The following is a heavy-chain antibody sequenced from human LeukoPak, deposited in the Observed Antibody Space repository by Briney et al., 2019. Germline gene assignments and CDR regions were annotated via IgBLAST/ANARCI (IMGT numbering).Heavy chain of an antibody. Sequence: GESLKISCKGSGYNFTTYWIGWVRQMPGKGLEYMGIIYPGDSDTKYSPSFQGQVTISADKSISTAYLQWSSLKASDTAMFYCARLDKFTMVRGIIVSAFDIWGQGTMVTVSS. CDR3: ARLDKFTMVRGIIVSAFDI. V-gene: IGHV5-51*01. CDR1: GYNFTTYW. D-gene: IGHD3-10*01. J-gene: IGHJ3*02. CDR2: IYPGDSDT.